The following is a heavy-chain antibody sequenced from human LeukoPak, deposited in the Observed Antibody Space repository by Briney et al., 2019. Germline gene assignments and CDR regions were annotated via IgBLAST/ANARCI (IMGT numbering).Heavy chain of an antibody. CDR3: AKDQYYYDSSGHDY. CDR2: ISGSGGST. Sequence: SGGSLRLSCAASGFTFNNYALTWVRQAPGKGVEWVSAISGSGGSTYYADSVKGRFTISRDNSKNTLYLQMNSLRAEDTAVYYCAKDQYYYDSSGHDYWGQGTLVTVSS. V-gene: IGHV3-23*01. CDR1: GFTFNNYA. J-gene: IGHJ4*02. D-gene: IGHD3-22*01.